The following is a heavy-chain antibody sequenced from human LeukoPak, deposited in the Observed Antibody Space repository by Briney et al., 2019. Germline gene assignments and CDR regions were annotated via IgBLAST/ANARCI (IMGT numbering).Heavy chain of an antibody. Sequence: GGSLRLSCAASGFTLGSYAMSWVRQAPGKGLEWVSSISGLDGTTFYAVSVKGRFTISRDSSKNTLYLQMNSLRAEDTAVYYCAKEHSGSYPDPNRENWFDPWGQGTLVTVSS. CDR2: ISGLDGTT. V-gene: IGHV3-23*01. CDR1: GFTLGSYA. CDR3: AKEHSGSYPDPNRENWFDP. J-gene: IGHJ5*02. D-gene: IGHD3-10*01.